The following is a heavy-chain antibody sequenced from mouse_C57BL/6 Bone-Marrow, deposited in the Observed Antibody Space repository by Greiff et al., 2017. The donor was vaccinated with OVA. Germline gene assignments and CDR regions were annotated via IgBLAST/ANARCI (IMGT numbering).Heavy chain of an antibody. J-gene: IGHJ1*03. Sequence: EVMLVESGGGLVKPGGSLKLSCAASGFTFSDYGMHWVRQAPEKGLEWVAYISSGSSTIYYADTMKGRFTISRDNAKNTLFLQMTSLRSEDTAMYYCARRGQLGRYWYFDVWGTGTTVTVSS. CDR3: ARRGQLGRYWYFDV. CDR2: ISSGSSTI. D-gene: IGHD4-1*02. V-gene: IGHV5-17*01. CDR1: GFTFSDYG.